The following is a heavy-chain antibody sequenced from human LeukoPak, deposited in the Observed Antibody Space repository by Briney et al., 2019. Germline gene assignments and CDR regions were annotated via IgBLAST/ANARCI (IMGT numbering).Heavy chain of an antibody. V-gene: IGHV4-34*01. Sequence: SETLSLTCAVSGGPFSGYYWTWIRQPPGKGLEWIGEINHSGNANYNPSLKSRVTISLDMSENHFSLKLTSVTAADTAVYYCARGQGTVTTHWGQGTLVTVSS. CDR3: ARGQGTVTTH. D-gene: IGHD4-17*01. CDR1: GGPFSGYY. J-gene: IGHJ4*02. CDR2: INHSGNA.